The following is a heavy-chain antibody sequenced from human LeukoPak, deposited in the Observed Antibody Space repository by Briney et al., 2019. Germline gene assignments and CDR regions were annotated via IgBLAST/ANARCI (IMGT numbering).Heavy chain of an antibody. J-gene: IGHJ2*01. Sequence: PGGSLSLSCEASGFSFNSYDMHWARQVTGKGLEWVSAISTGGDTYYADFVKGRFTISRENAKKSFYLEMNCLSAGDTAVYYCARDRGYDFWSGSFDLWGRGTLVTVSS. CDR3: ARDRGYDFWSGSFDL. CDR2: ISTGGDT. V-gene: IGHV3-13*01. D-gene: IGHD3-3*01. CDR1: GFSFNSYD.